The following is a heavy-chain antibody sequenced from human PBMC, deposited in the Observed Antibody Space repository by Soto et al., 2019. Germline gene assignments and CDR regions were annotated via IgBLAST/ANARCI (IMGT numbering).Heavy chain of an antibody. CDR3: AKDMYYYHSSGLFDI. D-gene: IGHD3-22*01. CDR1: GFTCSSYA. Sequence: PGGSLRCSCSASGFTCSSYARSWGRQGLGKVLGWVSAISGSGGSTYYADSVKGRFTISRDNSKNTLYLQMNSLRADDTAVYYCAKDMYYYHSSGLFDIWGQGTMVTVSS. V-gene: IGHV3-23*01. CDR2: ISGSGGST. J-gene: IGHJ3*02.